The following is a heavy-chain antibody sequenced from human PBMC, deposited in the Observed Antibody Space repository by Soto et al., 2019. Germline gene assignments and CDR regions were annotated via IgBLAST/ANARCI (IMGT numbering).Heavy chain of an antibody. Sequence: GGSLRLSCAASGFTFSSYWMSWVRQAPGKGLEWVANMKQDGSEKYYVGSVKGRFTISRDNAKNSLYLQMNSLRAEDTAVYYCARGFHYGPLSHYGMDVWGQGTTVTVSS. CDR3: ARGFHYGPLSHYGMDV. J-gene: IGHJ6*02. CDR1: GFTFSSYW. D-gene: IGHD3-10*01. V-gene: IGHV3-7*05. CDR2: MKQDGSEK.